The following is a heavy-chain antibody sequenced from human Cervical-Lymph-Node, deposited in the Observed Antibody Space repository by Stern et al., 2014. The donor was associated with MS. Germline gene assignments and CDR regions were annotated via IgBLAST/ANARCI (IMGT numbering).Heavy chain of an antibody. CDR2: IDWDDDK. V-gene: IGHV2-70*04. D-gene: IGHD1-1*01. J-gene: IGHJ4*02. CDR1: GFSLSRSGMR. Sequence: SGPALVKPTQTLTLTCTFSGFSLSRSGMRVSWIRQPPGKALEWLERIDWDDDKFYSPSLKTRLTISKDTSKNQVVLTMSNMDPVDTATYYCARSTWTGYFDYWGQGTLVTVS. CDR3: ARSTWTGYFDY.